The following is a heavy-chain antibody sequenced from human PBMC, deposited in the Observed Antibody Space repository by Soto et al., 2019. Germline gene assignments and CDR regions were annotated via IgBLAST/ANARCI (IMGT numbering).Heavy chain of an antibody. CDR3: AKTLLRFLEWLSPRPDYYYGMDV. V-gene: IGHV1-2*02. CDR2: INPNSGGT. Sequence: ASVKVSCKASGYTFTGYYMHWVRQAPGQGLAWMGWINPNSGGTNYAQKFQGRVTMTRDTSISTAYMELSRLRSDDTAVYYCAKTLLRFLEWLSPRPDYYYGMDVWGQGTTVTVSS. J-gene: IGHJ6*02. D-gene: IGHD3-3*01. CDR1: GYTFTGYY.